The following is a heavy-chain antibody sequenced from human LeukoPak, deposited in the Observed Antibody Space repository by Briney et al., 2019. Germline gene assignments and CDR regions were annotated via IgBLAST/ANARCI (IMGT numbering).Heavy chain of an antibody. CDR2: ITSKAFGGTA. CDR1: GGTFGDYA. Sequence: GGSLRLSCRPSGGTFGDYAMSWVRQAPGKGLEWVGFITSKAFGGTAEYAASVKGRFTISRDDSKSLAYLQMNSLNTDETAVYYCTRDREAAAGINALDIWGQGTMVTVSS. V-gene: IGHV3-49*04. D-gene: IGHD6-13*01. J-gene: IGHJ3*02. CDR3: TRDREAAAGINALDI.